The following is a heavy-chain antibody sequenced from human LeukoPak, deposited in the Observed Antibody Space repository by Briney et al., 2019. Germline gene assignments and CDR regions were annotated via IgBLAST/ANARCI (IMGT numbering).Heavy chain of an antibody. D-gene: IGHD6-19*01. V-gene: IGHV4-59*01. CDR3: ARQWLLGQNWFDP. CDR2: IYYSGST. J-gene: IGHJ5*02. Sequence: SETLSLTCTVSGGSISSYYWSWIRQPPGKGLEWIGYIYYSGSTNYNPSLKSRVTISVDTSKNQFSLKLSSVTAADTAVYYYARQWLLGQNWFDPWGQGTLVTVSS. CDR1: GGSISSYY.